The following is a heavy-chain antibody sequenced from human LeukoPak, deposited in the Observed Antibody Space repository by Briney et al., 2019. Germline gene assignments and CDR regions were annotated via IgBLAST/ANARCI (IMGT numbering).Heavy chain of an antibody. CDR3: ARRGQIGRKWLDNWFDP. CDR2: ISSSGSTI. D-gene: IGHD6-19*01. J-gene: IGHJ5*02. V-gene: IGHV3-48*03. CDR1: GFTFSSYE. Sequence: GGSLRLSCAASGFTFSSYEMNWVRQAPGKGLEWVSYISSSGSTIYYADSVKGRFTISRDNAKNSLYLQMNSLRAEDTAVYYCARRGQIGRKWLDNWFDPWGQGTLVTVSS.